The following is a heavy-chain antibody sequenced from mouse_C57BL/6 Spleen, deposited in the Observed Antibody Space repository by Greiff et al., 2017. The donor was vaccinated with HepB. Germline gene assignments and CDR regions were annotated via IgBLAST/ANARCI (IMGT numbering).Heavy chain of an antibody. CDR3: ARRWYSNDEGEYYAMDY. CDR1: GYTFTDYN. Sequence: EVQLQQSGPELVKPGASVKIPCKASGYTFTDYNMDWVKQSHGKSLEWIGDINPNNGGTIYNQKFKGKATLTVDKSSSTAYMELRSLTSEDTAVYYCARRWYSNDEGEYYAMDYWGQGTSVTVSS. D-gene: IGHD2-12*01. J-gene: IGHJ4*01. V-gene: IGHV1-18*01. CDR2: INPNNGGT.